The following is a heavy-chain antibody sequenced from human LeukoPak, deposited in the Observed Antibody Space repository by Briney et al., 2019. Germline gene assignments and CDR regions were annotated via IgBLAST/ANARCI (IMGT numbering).Heavy chain of an antibody. CDR3: AFDAGATGAFDI. Sequence: GGSLRLSCAASGFTVSSNYMSWVRQAPGKVLEWVSVIYSGGSTYYADYVKGRFTISRDNSKNTLYLQMNSLRAEDTAVYYCAFDAGATGAFDIWGQGTMVTVSS. D-gene: IGHD1-26*01. V-gene: IGHV3-53*05. J-gene: IGHJ3*02. CDR1: GFTVSSNY. CDR2: IYSGGST.